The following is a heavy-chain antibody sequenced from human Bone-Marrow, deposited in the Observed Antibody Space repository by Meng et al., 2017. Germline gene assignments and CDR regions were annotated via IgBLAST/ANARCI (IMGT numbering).Heavy chain of an antibody. CDR1: GGSINSGDYY. V-gene: IGHV4-31*03. D-gene: IGHD3-10*01. CDR3: ARATYGSGKDF. J-gene: IGHJ4*02. CDR2: IYYTGST. Sequence: QRQPQESRPRLVKPSQTLSLTCTFSGGSINSGDYYWSWIRQHPGKGLEWIGFIYYTGSTQYNPSLKSRVTISVDTSKNQFSLKLSSVTAADTAVYYCARATYGSGKDFWGQGTMVTVSS.